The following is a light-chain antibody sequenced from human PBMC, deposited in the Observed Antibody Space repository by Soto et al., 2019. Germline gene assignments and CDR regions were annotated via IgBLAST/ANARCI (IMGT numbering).Light chain of an antibody. V-gene: IGKV3-11*01. CDR1: QSISSY. Sequence: EIVLTQSPATLSLSPGERATLSCRASQSISSYLAWYKQKPGQAPRLLIYDASNRATGIPAKFSGSGSGTDFTLTISSLGPEDSAVYYCQQRGNWPITFGQGTRLEIK. CDR2: DAS. J-gene: IGKJ5*01. CDR3: QQRGNWPIT.